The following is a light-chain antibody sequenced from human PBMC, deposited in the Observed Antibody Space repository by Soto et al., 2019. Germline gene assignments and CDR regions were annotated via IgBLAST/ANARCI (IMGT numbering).Light chain of an antibody. J-gene: IGKJ5*01. V-gene: IGKV3-15*01. Sequence: EIVMTQSPATLSVSPGERATLSCRASQSVSSSLAWYQQRPGQAPRLLIYGASTRATDIPARFSGSGSGTEFTLTITNLQSEDFAIYYCQHCNNWSTFGQGTRLEIK. CDR3: QHCNNWST. CDR2: GAS. CDR1: QSVSSS.